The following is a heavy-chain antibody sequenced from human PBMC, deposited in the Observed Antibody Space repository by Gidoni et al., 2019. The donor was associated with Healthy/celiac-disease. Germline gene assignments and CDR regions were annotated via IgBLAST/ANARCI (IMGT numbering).Heavy chain of an antibody. Sequence: QVQLQQRGAGMLKPSETLSLTCADYGGSFSGYYWRWIRQHPRKWLEWIVEINHRGDTTYNPTLKSRVTISVDTSKNQFALKLSSVTAADTAVYYCARGRRYGGVDYYYGMDVCVQVTTVTVSS. J-gene: IGHJ6*02. CDR1: GGSFSGYY. V-gene: IGHV4-34*01. CDR3: ARGRRYGGVDYYYGMDV. D-gene: IGHD4-17*01. CDR2: INHRGDT.